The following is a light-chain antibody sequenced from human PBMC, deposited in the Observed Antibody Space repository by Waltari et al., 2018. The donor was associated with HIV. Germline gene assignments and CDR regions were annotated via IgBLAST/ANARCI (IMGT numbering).Light chain of an antibody. CDR2: SNI. CDR1: SSNIGRNT. J-gene: IGLJ1*01. CDR3: AAWDDSLNAYV. V-gene: IGLV1-44*01. Sequence: QSVLTQPPSASGTPGQRVTISCSGSSSNIGRNTVNWYQQLPGTAPKLLIYSNIQRPSGVPDRFSGSKSGTSASLAISGLQSEDEADYYCAAWDDSLNAYVFVTGTKVTVL.